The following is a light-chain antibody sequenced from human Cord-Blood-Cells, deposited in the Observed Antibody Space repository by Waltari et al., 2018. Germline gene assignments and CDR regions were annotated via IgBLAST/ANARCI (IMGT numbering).Light chain of an antibody. CDR1: QSISSY. CDR3: QQSYSTLLT. V-gene: IGKV1-39*01. Sequence: DIQMTQSPSSLSASVGDRVTITCRASQSISSYLNWYQQKPGKAPKLLIYAAFSLQSGVPSRFSGSGSGTDFTLTISSLRPEDFATYYCQQSYSTLLTFGGGTKVEIK. J-gene: IGKJ4*01. CDR2: AAF.